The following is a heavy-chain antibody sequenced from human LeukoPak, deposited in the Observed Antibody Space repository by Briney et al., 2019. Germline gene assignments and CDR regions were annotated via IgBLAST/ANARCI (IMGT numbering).Heavy chain of an antibody. CDR2: IFYSGST. J-gene: IGHJ4*02. CDR3: ARGGDKWAYTS. V-gene: IGHV4-59*01. Sequence: SETLSLTCTVSGGSISSYYWSWIRQPPGKGLEWIGYIFYSGSTNYNPSLKSRVTISVDTSTNQFSLKLSSVTTADTAVYYCARGGDKWAYTSWGQGTLVTVSS. D-gene: IGHD3-16*01. CDR1: GGSISSYY.